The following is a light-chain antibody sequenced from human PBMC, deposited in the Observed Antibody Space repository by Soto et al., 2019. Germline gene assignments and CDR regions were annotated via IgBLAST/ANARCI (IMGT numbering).Light chain of an antibody. CDR2: DAS. CDR1: QSVSSY. V-gene: IGKV3-11*01. J-gene: IGKJ3*01. CDR3: QQRSNWPPR. Sequence: EIVLTQSPATLSLSPGERATLSCRASQSVSSYLAWYQQKPGQAPRLLIYDASNRATGIPARFSGSGSGTDFTLTISSLEPEDFVVYYCQQRSNWPPRFGPGTKVDIK.